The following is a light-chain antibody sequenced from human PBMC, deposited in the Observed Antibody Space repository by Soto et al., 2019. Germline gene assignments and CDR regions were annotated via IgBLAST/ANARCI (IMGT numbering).Light chain of an antibody. CDR3: QHYNSYPLT. Sequence: DIQMTQSPSTLSASVGDRVTITCRASQSISSLLAWYQQKPGRAPALLIYKASSLESGVPSRFSGSGSGTEFTLTISSLHPDDSATYYRQHYNSYPLTFGQGTRLEIK. J-gene: IGKJ5*01. CDR2: KAS. CDR1: QSISSL. V-gene: IGKV1-5*03.